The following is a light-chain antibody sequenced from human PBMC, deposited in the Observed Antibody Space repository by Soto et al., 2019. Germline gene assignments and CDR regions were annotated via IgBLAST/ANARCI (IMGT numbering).Light chain of an antibody. CDR1: QSVSSN. CDR2: GAS. J-gene: IGKJ1*01. CDR3: KQYNNWPPWT. Sequence: EIVMTQSPATLSVSPGERATLSCRASQSVSSNLAWYQQKPGQAPRLLIYGASTRATGIPARFSGSGSVTEFTLTISSLQSEDFVVYYCKQYNNWPPWTFGQGTKVEIK. V-gene: IGKV3-15*01.